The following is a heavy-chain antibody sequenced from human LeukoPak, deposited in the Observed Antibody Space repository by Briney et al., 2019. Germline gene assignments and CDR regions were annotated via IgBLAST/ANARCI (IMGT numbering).Heavy chain of an antibody. CDR1: GFTFSSYA. CDR3: ASRDKGYYYGMDV. CDR2: FSANGGSA. D-gene: IGHD5-24*01. Sequence: GGSLRLSCAASGFTFSSYAMSWVRQAPGKGLEWVSGFSANGGSAYYADSVKGRFTISRDNSKNTLYLQMNSLRAEDTAVYYCASRDKGYYYGMDVWGQGTTVTVSS. V-gene: IGHV3-23*01. J-gene: IGHJ6*02.